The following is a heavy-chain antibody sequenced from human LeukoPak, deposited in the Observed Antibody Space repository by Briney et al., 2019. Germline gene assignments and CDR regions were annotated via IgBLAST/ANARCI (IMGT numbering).Heavy chain of an antibody. J-gene: IGHJ4*02. CDR2: ISAYNGHT. CDR3: ARAHGYDSSGYSEAYFDY. V-gene: IGHV1-18*01. D-gene: IGHD3-22*01. Sequence: ASLKVSCKASGYTFTSYGISWVRQAPGQGLEWRGWISAYNGHTNYAQKLQGRVTMTTDTPTSTAYMELRSLRSGDTAVYYCARAHGYDSSGYSEAYFDYWGQGTLVNGSS. CDR1: GYTFTSYG.